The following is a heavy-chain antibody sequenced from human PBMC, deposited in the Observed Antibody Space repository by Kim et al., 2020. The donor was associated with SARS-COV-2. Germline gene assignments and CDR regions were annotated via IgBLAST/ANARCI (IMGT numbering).Heavy chain of an antibody. V-gene: IGHV1-2*02. CDR2: INPNSGGT. CDR3: ARDPSSSWQYWFDP. CDR1: GYTFTGYY. Sequence: ASVKVSCKASGYTFTGYYMHWVRQAPGQGLEWMGWINPNSGGTNYAQKFQGRVTMTRDTSISTAYMELSRLISDDTAVYYCARDPSSSWQYWFDPWGQGTLVTVSS. D-gene: IGHD6-13*01. J-gene: IGHJ5*02.